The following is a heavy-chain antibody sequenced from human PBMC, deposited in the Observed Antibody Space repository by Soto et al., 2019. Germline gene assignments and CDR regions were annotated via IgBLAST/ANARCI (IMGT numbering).Heavy chain of an antibody. CDR1: GGTFSSYA. D-gene: IGHD6-6*01. CDR2: IIPIFGTA. CDR3: ARGRDSSSSPYYYYYYGMDV. J-gene: IGHJ6*02. Sequence: ASVKVSCKASGGTFSSYAISWVRQAPGQGLEWMGGIIPIFGTANYAQKFQGRVTITADESTSTAYMELSSLRSEDTAVYYCARGRDSSSSPYYYYYYGMDVWGQGTTVTVSS. V-gene: IGHV1-69*13.